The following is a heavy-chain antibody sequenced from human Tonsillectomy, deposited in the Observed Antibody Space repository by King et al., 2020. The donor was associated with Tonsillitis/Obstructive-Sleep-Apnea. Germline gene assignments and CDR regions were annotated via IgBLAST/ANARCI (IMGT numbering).Heavy chain of an antibody. CDR1: GGSFSGYY. V-gene: IGHV4-34*01. J-gene: IGHJ4*02. CDR3: ARGRGYCSSTSCPSAT. CDR2: INHSGST. D-gene: IGHD2-2*03. Sequence: VQLQQWGAGLLKPSETLSLTCAVYGGSFSGYYWSWIRQPPGKELEWIGEINHSGSTNYNPSLKSRVTISVDTSKNQFSLKLSSVTAADTAVYYCARGRGYCSSTSCPSATWGQGTLVTVSS.